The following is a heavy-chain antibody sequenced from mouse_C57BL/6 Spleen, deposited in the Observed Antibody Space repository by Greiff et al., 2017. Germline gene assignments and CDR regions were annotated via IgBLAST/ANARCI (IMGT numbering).Heavy chain of an antibody. V-gene: IGHV2-2*01. D-gene: IGHD2-5*01. J-gene: IGHJ4*01. CDR3: ALYYSNYDYAMDY. Sequence: VQLQQSGPGLVQPSQSLSITCTVSGFSLTSYGVHWVRQSPGKGLEWLGVIWSGGSTDYNAAFISRLSISKDNSKSQVFFKMNSLQADDTAIYYCALYYSNYDYAMDYGGQGTSVTVSS. CDR1: GFSLTSYG. CDR2: IWSGGST.